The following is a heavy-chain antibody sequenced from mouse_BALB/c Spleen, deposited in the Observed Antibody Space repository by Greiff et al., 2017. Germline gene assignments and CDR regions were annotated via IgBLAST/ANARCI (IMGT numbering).Heavy chain of an antibody. CDR1: GFTFSSYG. CDR2: INSNGGSP. Sequence: DVKLVESGGGLVQPGGSLKLSCAASGFTFSSYGMSWVRQTPDKRLELVATINSNGGSPYYPDSVKGRFTISRDNAKNTLYLQMSSLKSEDTAMYYCARDPYYYGSSYFDYWGQGTTLTVSS. D-gene: IGHD1-1*01. CDR3: ARDPYYYGSSYFDY. J-gene: IGHJ2*01. V-gene: IGHV5-6-3*01.